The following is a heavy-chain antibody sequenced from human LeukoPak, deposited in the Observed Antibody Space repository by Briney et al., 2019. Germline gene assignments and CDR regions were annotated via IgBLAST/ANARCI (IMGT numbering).Heavy chain of an antibody. J-gene: IGHJ4*02. CDR3: ARDGVSGTTVTTMGLMGY. Sequence: GASVKVSCKASGYTFTSYGISWVRQAPGQGLEWMGWISAYNGNTNYAQKLQGRVTMTTDTSTSTAYMELRSLRPDDTAVYYCARDGVSGTTVTTMGLMGYWGQGTLVTVSS. CDR1: GYTFTSYG. D-gene: IGHD4-17*01. CDR2: ISAYNGNT. V-gene: IGHV1-18*01.